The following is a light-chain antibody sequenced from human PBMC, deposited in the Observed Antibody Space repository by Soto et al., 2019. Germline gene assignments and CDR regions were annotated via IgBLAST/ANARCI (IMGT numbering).Light chain of an antibody. CDR2: EVS. CDR3: SSYTSRSTRV. V-gene: IGLV2-14*01. J-gene: IGLJ3*02. CDR1: SSDVGGYNY. Sequence: QSALTQHASVSGAPGQSITISCTGTSSDVGGYNYVSWYQQHPGKAPKLMIYEVSNRPSGVSNRFSGSQSGNTASLTISGVHSEHEDDYYCSSYTSRSTRVFGGGTKLTVL.